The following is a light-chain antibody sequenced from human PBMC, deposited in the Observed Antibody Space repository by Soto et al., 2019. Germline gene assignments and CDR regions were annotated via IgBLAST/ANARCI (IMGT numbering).Light chain of an antibody. CDR3: QQYNNWPHT. V-gene: IGKV3-15*01. CDR1: QSVGSD. J-gene: IGKJ2*01. CDR2: DAS. Sequence: EIVMTQSPATLSVSPGERVSLSCRASQSVGSDLAWYLQKPGQAPSLLVYDASTRATGMPARFSGSGSGTEFTLTISSLQSEDFAVYYCQQYNNWPHTFGQGTKLEIK.